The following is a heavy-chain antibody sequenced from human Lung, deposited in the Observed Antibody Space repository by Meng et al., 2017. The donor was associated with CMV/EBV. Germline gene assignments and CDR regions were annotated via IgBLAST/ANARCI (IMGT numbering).Heavy chain of an antibody. CDR1: FSGDY. J-gene: IGHJ6*02. Sequence: FSGDYRSWNRQRPGEGLEWIGEINLGGSTNYNPSHKSQVTITVDTSKKKFSLKVSSVTAADTAVYYCARLDTIMVTGLYSHYYGTDVWGQGTTVTVSS. V-gene: IGHV4-34*01. D-gene: IGHD5-18*01. CDR3: ARLDTIMVTGLYSHYYGTDV. CDR2: INLGGST.